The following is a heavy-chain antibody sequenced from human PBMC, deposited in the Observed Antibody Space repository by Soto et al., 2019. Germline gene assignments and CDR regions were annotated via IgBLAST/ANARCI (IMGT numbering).Heavy chain of an antibody. Sequence: GGSLRLSCAASGFTFSTYAMSWVRQAPGKGLEWVSVISPGGDITCYADSVKGRFTFSRDNSKNTVYLQMDSLRAEDTAVYFSAKRNYGNYFDYWGQGIMVTVSS. CDR3: AKRNYGNYFDY. CDR1: GFTFSTYA. D-gene: IGHD4-17*01. J-gene: IGHJ4*02. V-gene: IGHV3-23*01. CDR2: ISPGGDIT.